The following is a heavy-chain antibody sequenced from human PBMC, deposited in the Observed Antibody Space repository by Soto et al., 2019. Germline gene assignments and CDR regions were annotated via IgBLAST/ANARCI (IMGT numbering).Heavy chain of an antibody. CDR1: GKDILNYD. V-gene: IGHV1-46*01. CDR3: ARGGSTIFGVLAH. CDR2: VLASGGNT. Sequence: QVQLVESGTEVRKPGASVKVSCKPSGKDILNYDIHWVRQAPGQGLEWMGRVLASGGNTDYAQSFKGRLTLARDTSARTVNMELNSLTSEDTAAYYCARGGSTIFGVLAHCGQGTLVTVSS. D-gene: IGHD3-3*01. J-gene: IGHJ4*02.